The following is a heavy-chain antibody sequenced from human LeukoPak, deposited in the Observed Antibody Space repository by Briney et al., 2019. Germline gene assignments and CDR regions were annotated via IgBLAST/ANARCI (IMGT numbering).Heavy chain of an antibody. CDR1: GGSISSSSYY. CDR2: IYYSGST. V-gene: IGHV4-39*07. Sequence: SETLSLTCTVSGGSISSSSYYWGWIRQPPGKGLEWIGSIYYSGSTPYNPSLKSRVTISVDTSKNQFSLKLSSVTAADAAVYYCARVWELSDAFDIWGQGTMVTVSS. J-gene: IGHJ3*02. D-gene: IGHD1-26*01. CDR3: ARVWELSDAFDI.